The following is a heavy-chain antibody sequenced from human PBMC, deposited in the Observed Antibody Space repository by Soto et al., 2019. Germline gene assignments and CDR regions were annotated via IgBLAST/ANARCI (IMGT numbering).Heavy chain of an antibody. J-gene: IGHJ4*02. CDR2: INHSGST. D-gene: IGHD2-15*01. Sequence: PSETLSLTCAVYGGSFSGYYWSWIRQPPGKGLEWIGEINHSGSTNYNPSLKSRVTISVDTSKNQFSLKLSSVTAADTAVYYCARGDLVNNRSPIHGDYWGQGTLVTVS. V-gene: IGHV4-34*01. CDR3: ARGDLVNNRSPIHGDY. CDR1: GGSFSGYY.